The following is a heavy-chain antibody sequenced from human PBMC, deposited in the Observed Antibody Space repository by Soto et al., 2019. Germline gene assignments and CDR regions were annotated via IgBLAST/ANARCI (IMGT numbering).Heavy chain of an antibody. CDR1: GGTFSSYA. CDR3: ARAGAGIAAGGPREYFQH. Sequence: QVQLVQSGAEVKKPGSSVKVSCKASGGTFSSYAISWVRQAPGQGREWMGGIIPIFGTANYAQKFKGRVTITADESTSTAYMELSSLRTEDTAVYYCARAGAGIAAGGPREYFQHWGQGTLVTVSS. CDR2: IIPIFGTA. V-gene: IGHV1-69*01. D-gene: IGHD6-13*01. J-gene: IGHJ1*01.